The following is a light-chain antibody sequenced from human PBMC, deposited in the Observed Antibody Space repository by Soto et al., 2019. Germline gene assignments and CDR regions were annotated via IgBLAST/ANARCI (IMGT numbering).Light chain of an antibody. J-gene: IGKJ2*01. CDR3: QQRSNWPST. V-gene: IGKV3-11*01. CDR1: QSVSTS. CDR2: DAS. Sequence: EIVLPQTPATLSLSPGERATLSCRASQSVSTSLAWYQQKPGQAPRLLIYDASNRATDIPARFSGSGSGTDFTLAISSLEPEDFAVYYCQQRSNWPSTFGQGTKLEIK.